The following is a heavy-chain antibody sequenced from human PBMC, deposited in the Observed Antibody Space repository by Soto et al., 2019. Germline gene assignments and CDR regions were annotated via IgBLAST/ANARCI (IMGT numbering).Heavy chain of an antibody. CDR2: ISYDGSNK. D-gene: IGHD6-19*01. Sequence: ESGGGVVQPGRSLRLSCAASGFTFSSYGMHWVRQAPGKGLEWVAVISYDGSNKYYADSVKGRFTISRDNSKNTLYLQMNSLRAEDTAVYYCAKDAHYGYSGGWYEYYFDYWGQGTLVTVSS. CDR3: AKDAHYGYSGGWYEYYFDY. V-gene: IGHV3-30*18. CDR1: GFTFSSYG. J-gene: IGHJ4*02.